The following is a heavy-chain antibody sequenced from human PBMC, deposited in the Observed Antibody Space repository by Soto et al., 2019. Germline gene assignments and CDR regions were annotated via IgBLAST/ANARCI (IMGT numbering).Heavy chain of an antibody. Sequence: QVQLVESGGGVVPPGRSLRLSCAASGFTFSTYSMYWVRQAPGKGLEWVAVISYDGSNKYEAASMKDRFTISRDNSKNTLYLQMNSLRAEDTAVYYCARPYYDFWTGYPGAFFDYWGQGTLVTVSS. V-gene: IGHV3-30-3*01. CDR2: ISYDGSNK. CDR1: GFTFSTYS. D-gene: IGHD3-3*01. CDR3: ARPYYDFWTGYPGAFFDY. J-gene: IGHJ4*02.